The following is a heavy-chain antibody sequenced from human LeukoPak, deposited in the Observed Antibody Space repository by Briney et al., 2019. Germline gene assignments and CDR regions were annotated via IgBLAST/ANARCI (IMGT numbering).Heavy chain of an antibody. Sequence: SETLSLTCSVSGGSISSYYWSWIRQPAGKGLEWIGRVYISGSTNYNPSLKSRVTISVDTSKNQFSLTLRSVTAADTAMYHCARHVAPDMDYFDYWGQGTLVTVSS. D-gene: IGHD2-15*01. J-gene: IGHJ4*02. CDR1: GGSISSYY. V-gene: IGHV4-4*07. CDR3: ARHVAPDMDYFDY. CDR2: VYISGST.